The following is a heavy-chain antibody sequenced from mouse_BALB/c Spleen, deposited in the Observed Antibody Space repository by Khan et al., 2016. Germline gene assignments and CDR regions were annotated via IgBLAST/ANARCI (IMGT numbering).Heavy chain of an antibody. D-gene: IGHD2-3*01. V-gene: IGHV3-2*02. CDR1: GYSITSDYA. Sequence: EVQLQESGPGLVKPSQSLSLTCTVTGYSITSDYAWNWIRQFPGNKLEWMGYISYSGITSYNPSLKSRISITRDTSKNQFFLQLISVTTEDTVTSYCAYDSYYAWFPYWGQGTLVTVSA. CDR2: ISYSGIT. J-gene: IGHJ3*01. CDR3: AYDSYYAWFPY.